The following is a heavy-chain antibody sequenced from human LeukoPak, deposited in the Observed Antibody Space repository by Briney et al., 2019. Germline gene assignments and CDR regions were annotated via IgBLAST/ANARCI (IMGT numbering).Heavy chain of an antibody. CDR2: ITPSGRGA. Sequence: GASVKVSCKASGYTFTNYDFNWVRQATGQGLEWMGWITPSGRGANSAQKFQGRLTLSRDTSISTVYMELTRLTSDDTAIYYCARQDEAGYYFDYWGQGTLVTVSS. CDR1: GYTFTNYD. CDR3: ARQDEAGYYFDY. J-gene: IGHJ4*02. V-gene: IGHV1-2*02.